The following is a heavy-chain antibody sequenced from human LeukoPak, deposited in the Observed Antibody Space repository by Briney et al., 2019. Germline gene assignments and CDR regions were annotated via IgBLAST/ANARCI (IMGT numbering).Heavy chain of an antibody. CDR3: ARALYPVIVATDHNWFDP. D-gene: IGHD5-12*01. CDR1: GGSISSYY. CDR2: IYYSGST. J-gene: IGHJ5*02. Sequence: SETLSLTCTVSGGSISSYYWSWIRQPPGKGLEWIGYIYYSGSTNYNPSLKSRVTISVDTSKNQFSLKLSFVTAADTAVYYCARALYPVIVATDHNWFDPWGQGTLVTVSS. V-gene: IGHV4-59*01.